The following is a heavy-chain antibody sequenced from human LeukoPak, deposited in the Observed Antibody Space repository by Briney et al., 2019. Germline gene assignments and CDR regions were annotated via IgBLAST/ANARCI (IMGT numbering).Heavy chain of an antibody. CDR3: ARARVWSPNSAGYFDY. CDR2: INYSGST. Sequence: SQTLSLTCTVSGGSISSGGYYWSWIRQSPGKGLEWIGYINYSGSTYYNPSLKSRVTISVDTSKNQFSLKLSPVTAADTAVYYCARARVWSPNSAGYFDYWGQGTLVTVSS. D-gene: IGHD3-10*01. CDR1: GGSISSGGYY. J-gene: IGHJ4*02. V-gene: IGHV4-31*03.